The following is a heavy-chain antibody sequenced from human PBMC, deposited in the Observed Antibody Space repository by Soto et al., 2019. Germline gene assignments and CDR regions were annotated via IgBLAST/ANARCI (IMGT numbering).Heavy chain of an antibody. CDR2: IIPIFGTA. CDR1: GGTFSSYA. Sequence: QVQLQSGAEVKKPGSSVKVSCKASGGTFSSYAISWVRQAPGQGLEWMGGIIPIFGTANYAQKFQGRVTITADESTSTAYMELSSLRSEDTAVYYCAVVGVQFHFDYWGQGTLVTVSS. J-gene: IGHJ4*02. D-gene: IGHD1-1*01. CDR3: AVVGVQFHFDY. V-gene: IGHV1-69*12.